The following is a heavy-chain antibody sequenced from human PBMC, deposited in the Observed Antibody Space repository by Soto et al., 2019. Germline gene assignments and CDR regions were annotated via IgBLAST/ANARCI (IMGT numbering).Heavy chain of an antibody. J-gene: IGHJ6*02. Sequence: QVQLVESGGGVVQPGRSLRLSCAASGFTFSSYGMHWVRQAPGKGLEWVAVIWYDGSNKYYADSVKGRFTISRDNSKNTLYLQMNSLRAEDTAVYYCARDLTTVRYYGMDVWGQGTTVTVSS. D-gene: IGHD4-17*01. CDR2: IWYDGSNK. V-gene: IGHV3-33*01. CDR1: GFTFSSYG. CDR3: ARDLTTVRYYGMDV.